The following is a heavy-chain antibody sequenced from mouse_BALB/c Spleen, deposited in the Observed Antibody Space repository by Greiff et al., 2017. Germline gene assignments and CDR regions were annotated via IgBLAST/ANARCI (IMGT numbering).Heavy chain of an antibody. J-gene: IGHJ4*01. D-gene: IGHD2-4*01. V-gene: IGHV1-9*01. CDR3: AKIYYDYDGYAMDY. Sequence: QVQLKQSGAELMKPGASVKISCKATGYTFSSYWIEWVKQRPGHGLEWIGEILPVSGSTNYNEKFKGKATFTADTSSNTAYMQLSSLTSEDSAVYYCAKIYYDYDGYAMDYWGQGTSVTVSS. CDR2: ILPVSGST. CDR1: GYTFSSYW.